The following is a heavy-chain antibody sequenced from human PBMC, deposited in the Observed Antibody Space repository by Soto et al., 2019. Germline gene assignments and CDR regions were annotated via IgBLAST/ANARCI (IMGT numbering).Heavy chain of an antibody. D-gene: IGHD6-19*01. Sequence: EVQLVESGGGLVQPGGSLRLSCAASGFTFSSYSINWVRQAPGKGLEWISYISTNSKTIYYADSVKGRFTISRDNANNSLYLQMNCLRAEDTAVYYCTRISGWYHVEYWGQGTLVTVSS. V-gene: IGHV3-48*01. J-gene: IGHJ4*02. CDR1: GFTFSSYS. CDR2: ISTNSKTI. CDR3: TRISGWYHVEY.